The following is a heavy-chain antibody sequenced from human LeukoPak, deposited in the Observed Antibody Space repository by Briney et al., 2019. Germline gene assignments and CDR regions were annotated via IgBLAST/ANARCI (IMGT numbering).Heavy chain of an antibody. Sequence: SETLSLTCTVSGGSIRSYYWSWIRQPAGKGLEWIGCIYTSGSTNYNPSLKSRVIMSVDTSKNQFSLKLSSVTAADTAVYYCARVRGYQLLYDYYYYYMDVWGKGTTVTVSS. CDR1: GGSIRSYY. CDR2: IYTSGST. J-gene: IGHJ6*03. D-gene: IGHD2-2*02. CDR3: ARVRGYQLLYDYYYYYMDV. V-gene: IGHV4-4*07.